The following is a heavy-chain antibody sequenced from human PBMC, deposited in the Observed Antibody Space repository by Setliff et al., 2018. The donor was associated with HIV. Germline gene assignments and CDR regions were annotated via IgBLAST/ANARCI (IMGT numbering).Heavy chain of an antibody. V-gene: IGHV1-69*13. Sequence: SVKVSCKASGYTFTGHHIHWLRQAPGQGLEWMGGFNPIFTTPDYAQKFQDRVTMTADESTSTAYMELRGLTSEDTAVYFCARGVRVTVVQRGSSFDYWGQGTLVTVSS. CDR2: FNPIFTTP. CDR1: GYTFTGHH. D-gene: IGHD2-21*02. J-gene: IGHJ4*02. CDR3: ARGVRVTVVQRGSSFDY.